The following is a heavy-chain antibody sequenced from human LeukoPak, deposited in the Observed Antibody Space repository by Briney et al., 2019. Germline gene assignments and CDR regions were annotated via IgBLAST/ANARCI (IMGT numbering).Heavy chain of an antibody. CDR1: SGSISSNNHY. CDR3: ARVLRIQLWALDYFDY. D-gene: IGHD5-18*01. Sequence: PSETLSLTCIVSSGSISSNNHYWGWIRQPPGKGLEWIGSIYYSGSTYYNPSLKSRVTISVDTSKNQFSLKLSSVTAADTAVYYCARVLRIQLWALDYFDYWGQGTLVTVSS. V-gene: IGHV4-39*07. CDR2: IYYSGST. J-gene: IGHJ4*02.